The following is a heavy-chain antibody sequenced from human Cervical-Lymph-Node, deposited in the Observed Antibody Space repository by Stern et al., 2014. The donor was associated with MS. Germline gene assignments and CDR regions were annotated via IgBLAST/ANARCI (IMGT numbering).Heavy chain of an antibody. CDR3: ARIGPPLQDAFDI. J-gene: IGHJ3*02. D-gene: IGHD1-14*01. CDR2: IRKKGNRYST. V-gene: IGHV3-72*01. CDR1: GFTFSDHY. Sequence: EVQLVESGGGLVQPGGSLRLSCGASGFTFSDHYLDWVRQAPWQGLEWLGPIRKKGNRYSTEYAPSVKGKFTISRDDSKNSLYLQMNSLTTEDTAVYYCARIGPPLQDAFDIWGRGTMVTVSS.